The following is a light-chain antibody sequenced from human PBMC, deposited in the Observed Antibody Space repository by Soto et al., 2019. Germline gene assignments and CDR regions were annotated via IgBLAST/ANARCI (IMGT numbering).Light chain of an antibody. Sequence: EVVMTQSPATLSVSPGERATLSCRASQSVSSKLAWYQQKPGQAPRPLIYGASTRATGIPAGFSGSGSGTEFTLTISSLQSEDFAVYYCQQYNDWPLSFGQGTKLEIK. J-gene: IGKJ2*01. CDR1: QSVSSK. CDR3: QQYNDWPLS. V-gene: IGKV3-15*01. CDR2: GAS.